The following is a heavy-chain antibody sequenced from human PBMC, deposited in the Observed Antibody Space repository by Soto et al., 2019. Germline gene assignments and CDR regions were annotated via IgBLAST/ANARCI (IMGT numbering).Heavy chain of an antibody. Sequence: QVQLVQSGAEVKKPGSSVKVSCKASGGTFSSYAISWVRQAPGQGLEWMGGIIPIFGTANYAQKFQGRVTITADESTSTADMELSSLRSEDTAVYYCARDVDTAMENWFDPWGQGTLVTVSS. J-gene: IGHJ5*02. CDR3: ARDVDTAMENWFDP. V-gene: IGHV1-69*01. D-gene: IGHD5-18*01. CDR2: IIPIFGTA. CDR1: GGTFSSYA.